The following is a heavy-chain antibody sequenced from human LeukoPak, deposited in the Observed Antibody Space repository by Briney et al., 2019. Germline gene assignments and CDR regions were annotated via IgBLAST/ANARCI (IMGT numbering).Heavy chain of an antibody. CDR2: IKQDGSEK. V-gene: IGHV3-7*01. CDR3: AREGGSYYLN. Sequence: GSLRLSCAASGFLFSSYWMSWVRHAPGKGVEWVANIKQDGSEKYYVDSVKGRFTISRDNAKNSLYLQMNSLRAEDTAVYYCAREGGSYYLNWGQGTLVTVSS. J-gene: IGHJ4*02. D-gene: IGHD1-26*01. CDR1: GFLFSSYW.